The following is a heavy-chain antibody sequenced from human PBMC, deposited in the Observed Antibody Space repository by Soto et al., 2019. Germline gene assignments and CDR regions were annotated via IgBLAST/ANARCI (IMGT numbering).Heavy chain of an antibody. CDR2: INHSGST. J-gene: IGHJ4*02. Sequence: ASETLSLTCAVYGGSFSGYYWSWIRQPPGKGLEWIGEINHSGSTNYNPSLKSRVTISVDTSKNQFSLKLSSVTAADTAVYYCARGRGGWDYWGQGTLVTVSS. CDR3: ARGRGGWDY. CDR1: GGSFSGYY. V-gene: IGHV4-34*01. D-gene: IGHD6-19*01.